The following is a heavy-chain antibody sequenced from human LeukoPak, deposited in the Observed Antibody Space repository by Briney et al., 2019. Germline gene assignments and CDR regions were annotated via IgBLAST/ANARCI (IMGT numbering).Heavy chain of an antibody. J-gene: IGHJ4*02. CDR2: IYYSGST. CDR3: ARDNEIQQWTFDY. Sequence: SETLSLTCTVSGSSISSYYWSWLRQPPGKGLEWIEYIYYSGSTNYNPSLKSRVTISVDTSKNQFSLKLSSVTAADTAVYYCARDNEIQQWTFDYWGQGTLVSVSS. CDR1: GSSISSYY. D-gene: IGHD5-18*01. V-gene: IGHV4-59*12.